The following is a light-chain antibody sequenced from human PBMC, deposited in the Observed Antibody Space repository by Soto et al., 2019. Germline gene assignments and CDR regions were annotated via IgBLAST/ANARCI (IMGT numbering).Light chain of an antibody. CDR2: GAS. V-gene: IGKV3-20*01. Sequence: EIVLTQSPGSLSLSPGEGGTLSCAASQSVSTNVAWYQQRPGQPPKLLIFGASSRATGIPARFSGSGSGTDFTLTISRLEPEDFAVYCCQQYGSSPFTFGQGTRLEIK. CDR1: QSVSTN. J-gene: IGKJ5*01. CDR3: QQYGSSPFT.